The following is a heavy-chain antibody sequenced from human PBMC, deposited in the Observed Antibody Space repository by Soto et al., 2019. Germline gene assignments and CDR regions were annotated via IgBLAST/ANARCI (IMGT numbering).Heavy chain of an antibody. Sequence: VASVKVSCKASGYTFTSYEINWVRQAPGQGLEWMGWMNPYSGNTAYAQNFQGRVPMTRNTSISTAYMELSSLRSDDTALYYCARGPGDLGYFDYWGQGALVTVSS. V-gene: IGHV1-8*02. CDR1: GYTFTSYE. D-gene: IGHD3-10*01. CDR2: MNPYSGNT. CDR3: ARGPGDLGYFDY. J-gene: IGHJ4*02.